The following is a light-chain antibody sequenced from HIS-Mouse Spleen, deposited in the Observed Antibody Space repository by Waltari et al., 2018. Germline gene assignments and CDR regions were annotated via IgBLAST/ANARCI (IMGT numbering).Light chain of an antibody. CDR1: SLRSYY. J-gene: IGLJ3*02. Sequence: SSELTQDPAVSVALGQTVRITCQGDSLRSYYASWYQQKPGQAPVLVIYGKNNRPSGIPDRFSGSSSGKTDSLTITGAQAEDEADYYCNSRDSSGNHLVFGGGTKLTVL. V-gene: IGLV3-19*01. CDR3: NSRDSSGNHLV. CDR2: GKN.